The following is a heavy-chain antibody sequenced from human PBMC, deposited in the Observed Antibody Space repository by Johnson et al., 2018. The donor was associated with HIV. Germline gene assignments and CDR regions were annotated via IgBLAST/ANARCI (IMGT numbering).Heavy chain of an antibody. CDR2: ISSNGGST. CDR3: ASPILFDSSGATDAFDI. D-gene: IGHD3-22*01. V-gene: IGHV3-64*01. CDR1: GFTFSSYA. J-gene: IGHJ3*02. Sequence: EVQLVESGGGLVQPGGSLRLSCAASGFTFSSYAMHWVRQAPGKGLEYVSAISSNGGSTYYANSVKGSFTISRDNSKNTLYLQMGSRRAEDMAVYYCASPILFDSSGATDAFDIWGQGTMVTVSS.